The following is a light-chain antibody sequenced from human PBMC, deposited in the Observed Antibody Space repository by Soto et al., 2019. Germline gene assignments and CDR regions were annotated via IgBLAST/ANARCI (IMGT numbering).Light chain of an antibody. CDR1: QSVTYK. Sequence: EIVLTQSPATLSLSPGDRATLSCGASQSVTYKIAWYQQKPGLAPTLLIYDASTRAIGIPDRFSGGGSGTAFTLTISSLEPEDFAVYYCQHYANSVWTFGQGTKVEIK. V-gene: IGKV3D-20*01. CDR3: QHYANSVWT. J-gene: IGKJ1*01. CDR2: DAS.